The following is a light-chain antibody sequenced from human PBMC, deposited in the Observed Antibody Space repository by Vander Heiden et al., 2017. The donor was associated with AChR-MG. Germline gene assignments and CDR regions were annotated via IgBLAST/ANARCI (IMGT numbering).Light chain of an antibody. J-gene: IGKJ1*01. CDR2: AAS. CDR1: QGIRND. Sequence: DIQMTQSPSSLSASFGDRVTITCRASQGIRNDLGWFQQKPGKAPKYLIYAASTFQSGVPSRFSGSGSGTEFTLTISSLQPEDFATYYCVQYHHYPRTFGQGTKVEIK. CDR3: VQYHHYPRT. V-gene: IGKV1-17*01.